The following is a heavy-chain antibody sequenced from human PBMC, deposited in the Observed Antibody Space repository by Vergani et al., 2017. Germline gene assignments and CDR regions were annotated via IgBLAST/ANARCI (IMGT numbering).Heavy chain of an antibody. CDR2: FDPEDGDT. Sequence: QVQLVQSGAEVKKPGASVKVSCKVSGYTLTELSMHWVRQAPGKGLEWMGGFDPEDGDTIYAQKFQGRVTMTEDTSTDTAYMELSSLRSEDTAVYYCATDALQLWAKEPVYYYYGMDVWGQGTTVTVSS. J-gene: IGHJ6*02. CDR1: GYTLTELS. D-gene: IGHD5-18*01. V-gene: IGHV1-24*01. CDR3: ATDALQLWAKEPVYYYYGMDV.